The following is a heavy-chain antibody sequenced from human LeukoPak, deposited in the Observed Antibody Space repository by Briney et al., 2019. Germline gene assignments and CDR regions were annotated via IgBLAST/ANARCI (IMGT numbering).Heavy chain of an antibody. CDR2: IDWDDDK. CDR3: ARSTSIAARPHPNYMDV. J-gene: IGHJ6*03. Sequence: SGPTLVNPTQTLTLTCTFSGFSLSTSGMCVSWIRQPPGKALEWLARIDWDDDKYYSTSLKTRLTISKDTSKNQVVLTMTNMDPVDTATYYCARSTSIAARPHPNYMDVWGKGTTVTVSS. CDR1: GFSLSTSGMC. V-gene: IGHV2-70*11. D-gene: IGHD6-6*01.